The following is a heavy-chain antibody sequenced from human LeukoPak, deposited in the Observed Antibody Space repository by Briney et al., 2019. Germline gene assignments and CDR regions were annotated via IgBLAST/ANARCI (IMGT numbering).Heavy chain of an antibody. CDR3: AKLSKPIVGYCSSTSCYTEDY. CDR2: ISGSGGST. D-gene: IGHD2-2*02. J-gene: IGHJ4*02. Sequence: PGGSLRLCCAASGFTFSSYAMSWVRQAPGKGLEWVSAISGSGGSTYYADSVKGRFTISRDNSKNTLYLQMNSLRAEDTAVYYCAKLSKPIVGYCSSTSCYTEDYWGQGTLVTVSS. CDR1: GFTFSSYA. V-gene: IGHV3-23*01.